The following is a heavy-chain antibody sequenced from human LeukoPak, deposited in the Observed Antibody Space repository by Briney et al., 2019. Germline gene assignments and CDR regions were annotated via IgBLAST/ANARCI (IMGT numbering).Heavy chain of an antibody. CDR3: ARGKPSYGSGTYYRPLEPNYMDV. Sequence: PSETLSLTCTVSGYSISSSYYWGWIRQPPGKGLEWIGSIYHIGSTYDNPSLKSRLTISVDTSKNQFSLKLSSVTAADTAVYYCARGKPSYGSGTYYRPLEPNYMDVWGKGTTVTVSS. CDR1: GYSISSSYY. J-gene: IGHJ6*03. D-gene: IGHD3-10*01. CDR2: IYHIGST. V-gene: IGHV4-38-2*02.